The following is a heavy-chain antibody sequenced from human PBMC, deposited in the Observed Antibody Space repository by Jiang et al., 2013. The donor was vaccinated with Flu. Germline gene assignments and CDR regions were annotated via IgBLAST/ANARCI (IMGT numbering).Heavy chain of an antibody. J-gene: IGHJ3*01. CDR3: ARFSTIVTAIGAAFDL. V-gene: IGHV1-69*15. Sequence: GAEVRKPGSSVKVSCKASGGTFSNYALSWVRQAPGQGLEWMGMIVPFLGTTNYAQAFQGRVTITADESTSTAYMELDSLTPDDTGVFYCARFSTIVTAIGAAFDLWGQGTMVTVSS. CDR2: IVPFLGTT. D-gene: IGHD2-21*02. CDR1: GGTFSNYA.